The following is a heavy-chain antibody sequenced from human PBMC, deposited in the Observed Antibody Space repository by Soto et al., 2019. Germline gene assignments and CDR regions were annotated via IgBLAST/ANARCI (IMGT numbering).Heavy chain of an antibody. CDR3: ARDLGGMTDY. V-gene: IGHV4-31*03. CDR2: IYYSGST. D-gene: IGHD6-13*01. CDR1: GGSISSGGYY. Sequence: SETLSLTCTVSGGSISSGGYYWSWIRQHPGKGLEWIGYIYYSGSTYYNPSLKSRVTISVDTSKNQFSLKLSSVTAADTAVYYCARDLGGMTDYWGQGTLVTVS. J-gene: IGHJ4*02.